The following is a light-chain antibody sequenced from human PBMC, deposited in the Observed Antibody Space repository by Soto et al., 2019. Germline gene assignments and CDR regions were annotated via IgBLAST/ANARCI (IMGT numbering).Light chain of an antibody. J-gene: IGKJ2*01. V-gene: IGKV3-20*01. CDR3: QQYDRSLYT. CDR2: GAS. Sequence: ENVLTQSPGTLSLSPGERATLSCRTSQSISSTFLAWYQQKPGQAPRLLIYGASSRATGIPDRFSGRGSGTDFTLTISRLEPEDFAVYYCQQYDRSLYTFGQGTKLEIK. CDR1: QSISSTF.